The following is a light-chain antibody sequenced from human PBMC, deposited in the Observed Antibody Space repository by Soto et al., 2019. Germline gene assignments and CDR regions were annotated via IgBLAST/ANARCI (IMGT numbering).Light chain of an antibody. CDR2: EVT. V-gene: IGLV2-14*01. CDR1: SSDVGGYNY. CDR3: NSYTSSSTGV. J-gene: IGLJ7*01. Sequence: QSVLTRPASVSGSPGQSITISCTGTSSDVGGYNYVSWYQQHPGKAPKLIIYEVTNRPSGVSNRFSGSKSGNTASLTISGLQAEDEADYYCNSYTSSSTGVFGGGTQLTVL.